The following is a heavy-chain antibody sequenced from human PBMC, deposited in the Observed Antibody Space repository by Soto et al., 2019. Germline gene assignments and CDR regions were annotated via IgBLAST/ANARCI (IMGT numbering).Heavy chain of an antibody. CDR3: VRGDYVDYSHWFDP. Sequence: QVQLVQSGAEVKKPGASVRVSCKASGYTFTKFDINWVRQATGQGLEWMGWMNPNSGNTGYAQKFQGRVTMTRNTSITTAYMELSTLRSEDTAVYYCVRGDYVDYSHWFDPCGQGTLVTVSS. CDR2: MNPNSGNT. V-gene: IGHV1-8*01. J-gene: IGHJ5*02. CDR1: GYTFTKFD. D-gene: IGHD4-17*01.